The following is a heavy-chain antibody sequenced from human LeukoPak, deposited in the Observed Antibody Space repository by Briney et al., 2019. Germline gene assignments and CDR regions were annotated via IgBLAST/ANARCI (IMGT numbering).Heavy chain of an antibody. CDR2: IIPIFGTA. V-gene: IGHV1-69*13. D-gene: IGHD3-16*01. CDR1: GYTFTGYY. Sequence: ASVKVSCKASGYTFTGYYMHWVRQAPGQGLEWMGGIIPIFGTANYAQKFQGRVTITADESTSTAYMELSSLRSEDTGVYYCARGPGGGAHTNYYYYYMDVWGKGTTVTVSS. J-gene: IGHJ6*03. CDR3: ARGPGGGAHTNYYYYYMDV.